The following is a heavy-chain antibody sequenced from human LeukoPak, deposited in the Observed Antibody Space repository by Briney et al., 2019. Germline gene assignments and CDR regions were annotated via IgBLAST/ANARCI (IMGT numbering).Heavy chain of an antibody. Sequence: SETLSLTCAVYGGSFSGYYWSWIRQPPGKGLEWIGEINHSGSTNYNPSLKSRVTISVDTSKNQFSLKLSSVSAADTAVYYCARGVMSDYWGQGTLVTVSS. D-gene: IGHD3-16*01. CDR1: GGSFSGYY. J-gene: IGHJ4*02. CDR3: ARGVMSDY. V-gene: IGHV4-34*01. CDR2: INHSGST.